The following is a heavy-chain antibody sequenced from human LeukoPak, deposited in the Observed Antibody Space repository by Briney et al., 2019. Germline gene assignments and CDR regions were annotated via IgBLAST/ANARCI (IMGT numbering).Heavy chain of an antibody. V-gene: IGHV3-48*03. Sequence: GGSLRLSCAASGFTFSSYEMNWVRQAPGKGLEWVSYISSSGSTIYYADSVKGRFTISRDNAKNSLYLQMNSLRAGDTAVYYCARVGYYGSGSYLYTKKGFDYWGQGTLVTVSS. D-gene: IGHD3-10*01. CDR3: ARVGYYGSGSYLYTKKGFDY. J-gene: IGHJ4*02. CDR2: ISSSGSTI. CDR1: GFTFSSYE.